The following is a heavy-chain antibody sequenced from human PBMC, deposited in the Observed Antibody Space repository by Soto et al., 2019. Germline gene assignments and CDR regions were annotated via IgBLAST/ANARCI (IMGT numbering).Heavy chain of an antibody. D-gene: IGHD2-2*01. CDR1: GFTFSSYA. V-gene: IGHV3-30-3*02. Sequence: QVQLVESGGGVVQPGRSLRLSCAASGFTFSSYAMHWVRQAPVKGLEWVAVISYDGSNKYYADSVKGRFTISRDNSKNTLYLQMNSLRAEDTAVYYCAKSGFTDIVVVPGYWGQGTLVTVSS. CDR2: ISYDGSNK. CDR3: AKSGFTDIVVVPGY. J-gene: IGHJ4*02.